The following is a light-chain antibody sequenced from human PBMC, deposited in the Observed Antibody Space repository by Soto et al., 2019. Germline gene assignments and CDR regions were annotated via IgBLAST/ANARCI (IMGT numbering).Light chain of an antibody. CDR1: SSDDGGYNY. J-gene: IGLJ2*01. V-gene: IGLV2-14*01. Sequence: QSALTQPASVSGSPGQSITISCTGTSSDDGGYNYVSWYQQYPGKAPKLMIYDVSKRPSGVSNRFSGSKSGNTASLTISGLQAEDEADYYCSSYTSSSTSVVFGGGTKLTVL. CDR2: DVS. CDR3: SSYTSSSTSVV.